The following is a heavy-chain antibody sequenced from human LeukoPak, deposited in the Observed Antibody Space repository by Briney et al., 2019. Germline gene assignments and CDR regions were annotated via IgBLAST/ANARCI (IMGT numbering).Heavy chain of an antibody. CDR3: AAENYHDSRESH. CDR1: GFSFSTYT. V-gene: IGHV3-74*01. CDR2: MNSDGSNR. Sequence: GGSLRLSCATSGFSFSTYTMNWVRQAPGKGLVWVSRMNSDGSNRGYADSVKGRFTISRDNAKNTLYLQMNSLRAEDTAVYYCAAENYHDSRESHWGQGTLVTVFS. D-gene: IGHD3-22*01. J-gene: IGHJ4*02.